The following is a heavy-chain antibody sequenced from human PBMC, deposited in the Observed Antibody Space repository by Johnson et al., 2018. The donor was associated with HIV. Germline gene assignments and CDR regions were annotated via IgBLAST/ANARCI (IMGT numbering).Heavy chain of an antibody. J-gene: IGHJ3*02. D-gene: IGHD2-21*02. CDR3: ASMVTTGGDAFDI. V-gene: IGHV3-20*04. CDR1: GFTFDDYG. CDR2: ISPDESKT. Sequence: VPLVESGGGVVRPGGSLRLSCADSGFTFDDYGMSWVRPAPGKGPVWVSRISPDESKTDYADSVKGRFTISRDNAKNTLHLQMNSLRAEDTAVYYCASMVTTGGDAFDIWGQGTMVTVSS.